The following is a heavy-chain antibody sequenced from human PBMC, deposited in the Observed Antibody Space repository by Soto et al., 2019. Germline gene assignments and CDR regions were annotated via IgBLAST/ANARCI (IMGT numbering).Heavy chain of an antibody. CDR1: GGSISSSSYY. D-gene: IGHD1-26*01. Sequence: LLQLRKTLSLTCTVSGGSISSSSYYWGWIRQPPGKGLEWIGSIYYSGSTYYNPSLKSRVTISVDTSKNQFSLKLSSVTAADTAVYYCASSAGLLYYYMDVWGKGTTVTVSS. CDR2: IYYSGST. CDR3: ASSAGLLYYYMDV. J-gene: IGHJ6*03. V-gene: IGHV4-39*01.